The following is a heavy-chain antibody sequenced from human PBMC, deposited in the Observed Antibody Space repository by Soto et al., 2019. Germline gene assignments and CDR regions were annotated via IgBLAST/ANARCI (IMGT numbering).Heavy chain of an antibody. CDR2: IDPSDSYT. J-gene: IGHJ6*02. V-gene: IGHV5-10-1*01. Sequence: PGESLKISCKGSGYSFTSYWISWVCQMPGKGLEWMGRIDPSDSYTNYSPSFQGHVTISADKSISTAYLQWSSLKASDTAMYYCATLDYYGSGSLYYYYGMDVWGQGTTVTVSS. D-gene: IGHD3-10*01. CDR3: ATLDYYGSGSLYYYYGMDV. CDR1: GYSFTSYW.